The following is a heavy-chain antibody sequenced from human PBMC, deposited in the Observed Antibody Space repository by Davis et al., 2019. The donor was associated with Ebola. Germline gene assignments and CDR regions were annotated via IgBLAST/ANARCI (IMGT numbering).Heavy chain of an antibody. D-gene: IGHD3-10*01. CDR1: GFSFNSYG. V-gene: IGHV3-33*01. J-gene: IGHJ6*02. CDR2: LWYDGSRE. Sequence: GESLKISCAASGFSFNSYGMHWVRQAPGKGLEWLAVLWYDGSREYIADSMKGRFSISRDNSRNTLFLQVSSLRVEDTAVYYCARRGYSHYGMDVWGQGTTVAVSS. CDR3: ARRGYSHYGMDV.